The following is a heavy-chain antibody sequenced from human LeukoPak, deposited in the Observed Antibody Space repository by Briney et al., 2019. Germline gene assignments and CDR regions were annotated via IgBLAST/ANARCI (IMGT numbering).Heavy chain of an antibody. CDR2: IYHSGST. V-gene: IGHV4-4*02. Sequence: SETLSLTYAVSGGSISSSNWWSWVRQPPGKGLEWIGEIYHSGSTNYNASLKSRVTISVDTSKNQFSLKVSSVTAADTAVYYCARNARYNWFDPWGQGTLVTVSS. CDR1: GGSISSSNW. J-gene: IGHJ5*02. CDR3: ARNARYNWFDP.